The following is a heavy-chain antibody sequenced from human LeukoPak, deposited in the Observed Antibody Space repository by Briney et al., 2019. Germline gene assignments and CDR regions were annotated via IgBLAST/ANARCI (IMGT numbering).Heavy chain of an antibody. J-gene: IGHJ5*02. CDR3: ARDPRRASGRPTNWFDP. CDR2: INPNSGGT. V-gene: IGHV1-2*02. Sequence: GASVKVSCTASGYTFTGYYMHWVRQAPGQGLEWMGWINPNSGGTNYAQKFQGRVTMTRDTSISTAYMELSRLRSDDTAVYYCARDPRRASGRPTNWFDPWGQGTLVTVSS. CDR1: GYTFTGYY. D-gene: IGHD3-10*01.